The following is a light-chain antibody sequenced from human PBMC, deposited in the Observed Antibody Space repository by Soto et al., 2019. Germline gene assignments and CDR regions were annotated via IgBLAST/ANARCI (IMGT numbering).Light chain of an antibody. J-gene: IGKJ4*01. V-gene: IGKV3-11*01. Sequence: EVVLTQSPATQSLPAGERTTLSCRASQSVSSYLAWYQQRPGQAPRLLIDDASNRATGVPARFSGSGSGTDFTLTISSLELEDFAVYYCQHRANWPLTFGGGTKLEIK. CDR2: DAS. CDR3: QHRANWPLT. CDR1: QSVSSY.